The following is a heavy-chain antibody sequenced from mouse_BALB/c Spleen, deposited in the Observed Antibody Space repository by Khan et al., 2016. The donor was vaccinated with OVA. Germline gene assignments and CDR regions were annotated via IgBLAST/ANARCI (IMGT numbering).Heavy chain of an antibody. V-gene: IGHV1-18*01. J-gene: IGHJ1*01. CDR2: IIPNNGGT. D-gene: IGHD2-14*01. Sequence: EVQLQESGPELVKPGASVQISCKTSGYTFTEYTMHWVKQSHGKSLEWIGGIIPNNGGTSYNQKFKGKATLTVDTSSRTAYMELRSLTSEDSAVFCCARGAYYKYDEYIDVWGAGTSVTVSS. CDR1: GYTFTEYT. CDR3: ARGAYYKYDEYIDV.